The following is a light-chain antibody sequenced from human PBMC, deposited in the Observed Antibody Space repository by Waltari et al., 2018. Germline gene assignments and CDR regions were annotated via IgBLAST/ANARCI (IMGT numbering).Light chain of an antibody. Sequence: QSVLTQPPSASGTPGQRVTISCSGSSPNIGGKAVSWYQQFPGPAPKLRIYNAKQRPSGVPDRFSGSKSGTSASLAISGLQSDDEADYYCAARDDSLNDYVFGTGTKVIVL. CDR3: AARDDSLNDYV. J-gene: IGLJ1*01. CDR2: NAK. CDR1: SPNIGGKA. V-gene: IGLV1-44*01.